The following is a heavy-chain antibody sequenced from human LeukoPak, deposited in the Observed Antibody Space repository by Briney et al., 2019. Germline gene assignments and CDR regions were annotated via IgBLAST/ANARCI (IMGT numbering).Heavy chain of an antibody. CDR3: ARFHSGPSGWYVLWYFDL. D-gene: IGHD6-19*01. Sequence: PSETLSLTCTVSGGSVSRYYWSWIRQPPGKGLEWIGYIYNSESTNYNSSLESRVTISVDTSKNQFFLKLSSVTAADTAVYYCARFHSGPSGWYVLWYFDLWGRGTLVTVSS. CDR2: IYNSEST. CDR1: GGSVSRYY. J-gene: IGHJ2*01. V-gene: IGHV4-4*09.